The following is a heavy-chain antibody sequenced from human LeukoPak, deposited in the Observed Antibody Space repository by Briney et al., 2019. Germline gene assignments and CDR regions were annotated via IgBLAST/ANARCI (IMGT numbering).Heavy chain of an antibody. CDR2: ISYDGTIR. J-gene: IGHJ5*02. Sequence: GGSLRLSCAASGLTFSSYGMHWVRQAPGKGLEWVAVISYDGTIRNYADSVKGRFTISRDNSKNTLYLQMNSLTAEDPALYYCAKGGCSSTTCYLANPWGQGTLVTVSS. V-gene: IGHV3-30*18. CDR1: GLTFSSYG. D-gene: IGHD2-2*01. CDR3: AKGGCSSTTCYLANP.